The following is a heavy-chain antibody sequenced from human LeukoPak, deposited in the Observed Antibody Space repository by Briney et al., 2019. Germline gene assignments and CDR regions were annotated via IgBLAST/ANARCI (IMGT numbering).Heavy chain of an antibody. CDR2: IYPGYYET. Sequence: GAPLKFSCEGSGSRFANYWIGWFRKIPGKGLEWMGIIYPGYYETRYSPSFQGLVTISVDKSISTAYLQWSSLKASDTAMYYCAIPPGYCGNDCSFGHWGQGTLVTVSS. V-gene: IGHV5-51*01. CDR3: AIPPGYCGNDCSFGH. J-gene: IGHJ4*02. D-gene: IGHD2-21*02. CDR1: GSRFANYW.